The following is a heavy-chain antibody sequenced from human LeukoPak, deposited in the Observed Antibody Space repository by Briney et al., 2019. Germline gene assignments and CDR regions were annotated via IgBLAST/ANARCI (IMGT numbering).Heavy chain of an antibody. D-gene: IGHD6-19*01. Sequence: PSETLSLTCTVSGGSISTSNYYWGWIRQPPGKGLEWIGSIYYSGSTYYNPSLKSRVTISVDTSKNQFSLKLSSVTAADTAVYYCARDEGSSGWYLFDYWGQGTLVTVSS. CDR2: IYYSGST. CDR1: GGSISTSNYY. V-gene: IGHV4-39*07. J-gene: IGHJ4*02. CDR3: ARDEGSSGWYLFDY.